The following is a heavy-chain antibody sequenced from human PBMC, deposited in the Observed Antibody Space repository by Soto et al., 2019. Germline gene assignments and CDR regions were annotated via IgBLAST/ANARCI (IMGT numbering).Heavy chain of an antibody. CDR1: GYTFTSYW. J-gene: IGHJ5*02. Sequence: KVSCKASGYTFTSYWINWVRQMPGKGLEWMGKINPSDSYTNYRPSFQGHVIISVDKSISTAYLQWGSLKASDTAIYYCARGPWHQSNLPFDPWGQGTLVTVSS. D-gene: IGHD5-12*01. CDR2: INPSDSYT. CDR3: ARGPWHQSNLPFDP. V-gene: IGHV5-10-1*01.